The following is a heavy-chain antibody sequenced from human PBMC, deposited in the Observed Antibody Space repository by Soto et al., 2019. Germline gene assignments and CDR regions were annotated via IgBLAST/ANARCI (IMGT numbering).Heavy chain of an antibody. Sequence: SQTLSLTCAISGDSVSSNSAAWNWIRQSPSRGLEWLGRTYYRSKWYNDYAVSVKSRITINPDTSKNQFSLQLNSVTPEDTAVYYCARAHPSSYYYYYYIDVRAKRTTVTGSS. J-gene: IGHJ6*03. CDR3: ARAHPSSYYYYYYIDV. CDR2: TYYRSKWYN. CDR1: GDSVSSNSAA. V-gene: IGHV6-1*01.